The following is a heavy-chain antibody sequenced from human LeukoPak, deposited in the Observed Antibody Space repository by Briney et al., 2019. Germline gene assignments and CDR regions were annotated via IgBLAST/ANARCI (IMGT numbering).Heavy chain of an antibody. D-gene: IGHD3-10*01. J-gene: IGHJ4*02. CDR3: ARGYYYRT. Sequence: SETLSFTCTVSGGSVGSDNSYWNWIRQPAGKGLEWIGRIYADGSSTYNPSLKSRVTILVDTSKNQFSLRLSSMTAADTAVYYCARGYYYRTWGLGTLVTVSS. V-gene: IGHV4-61*02. CDR1: GGSVGSDNSY. CDR2: IYADGSS.